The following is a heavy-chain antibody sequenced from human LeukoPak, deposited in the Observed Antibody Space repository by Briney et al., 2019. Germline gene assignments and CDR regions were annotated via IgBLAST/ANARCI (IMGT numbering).Heavy chain of an antibody. Sequence: GGSLRLSCAASGFTFSNYGMHWVRQAPGKGLEWVAFIRYDGSNKYYADSVKGRFTISRDNSKNTLYLQMNSLRTEDTAVYYCAKDGQDYDFWSGWTYNYYYMDVWGKGTTVTVSS. J-gene: IGHJ6*03. V-gene: IGHV3-30*02. CDR2: IRYDGSNK. D-gene: IGHD3-3*01. CDR1: GFTFSNYG. CDR3: AKDGQDYDFWSGWTYNYYYMDV.